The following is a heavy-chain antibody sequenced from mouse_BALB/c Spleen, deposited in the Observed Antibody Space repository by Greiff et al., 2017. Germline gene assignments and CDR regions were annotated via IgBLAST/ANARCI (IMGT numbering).Heavy chain of an antibody. CDR2: ISSGSSTI. CDR3: ARGEDSSGDVSFAY. CDR1: GFTFSSFG. V-gene: IGHV5-17*02. D-gene: IGHD3-2*01. J-gene: IGHJ3*01. Sequence: EVKVVESGGGLVQPGGSRKLSCAASGFTFSSFGMHWVRQAPEKGLEWVAYISSGSSTIYYADTVKGRFTISRDNPKNTLFLQMTSLRSEDTAMYYCARGEDSSGDVSFAYWGQGTLVTVSA.